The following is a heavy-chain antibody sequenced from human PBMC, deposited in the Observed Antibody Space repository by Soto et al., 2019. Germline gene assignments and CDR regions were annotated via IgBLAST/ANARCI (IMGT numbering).Heavy chain of an antibody. V-gene: IGHV4-61*01. CDR1: GVSVSGSYY. CDR2: IYYSGST. CDR3: ARMNVPARSYFDF. D-gene: IGHD6-6*01. Sequence: SETLSLTCTVSGVSVSGSYYWSWIRQPPGKGLEWIGYIYYSGSTNNNPSLKGRVTISIAASKNQFSLKLNSVTAADTAVYYCARMNVPARSYFDFWGQGTLVTVSS. J-gene: IGHJ4*02.